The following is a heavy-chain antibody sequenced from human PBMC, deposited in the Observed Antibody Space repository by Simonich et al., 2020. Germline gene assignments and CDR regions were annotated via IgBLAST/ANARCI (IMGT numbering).Heavy chain of an antibody. CDR3: AREDTVLAGFDF. D-gene: IGHD2-21*01. J-gene: IGHJ3*01. Sequence: QVQLVESGGGVVQPGRSLRLSCAASGFTFSSYDMHGGSQAPGKGLEWVGVIKYERSRKNYADAVKGRFTMTRDNSKNTVYLQLNRLRAEDTAVYYCAREDTVLAGFDFWDQGTMVTLSS. CDR2: IKYERSRK. V-gene: IGHV3-30*04. CDR1: GFTFSSYD.